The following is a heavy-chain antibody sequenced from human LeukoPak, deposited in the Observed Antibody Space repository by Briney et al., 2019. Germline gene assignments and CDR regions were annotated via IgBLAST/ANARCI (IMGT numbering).Heavy chain of an antibody. CDR2: INTISGGT. J-gene: IGHJ4*02. Sequence: ASVKVSCKASGYTFINYGINWVRQAPGQGLEWMGWINTISGGTNYAQKFQGRVTMTRDTSNSTAYMELSRLTSDDTAVYYCARGREVAGTVAYWGQGTLVTVSS. CDR3: ARGREVAGTVAY. D-gene: IGHD6-19*01. V-gene: IGHV1-2*02. CDR1: GYTFINYG.